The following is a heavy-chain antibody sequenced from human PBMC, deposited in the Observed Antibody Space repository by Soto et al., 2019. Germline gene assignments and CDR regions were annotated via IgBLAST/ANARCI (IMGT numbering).Heavy chain of an antibody. V-gene: IGHV3-33*01. CDR2: IWYDGSNK. D-gene: IGHD6-19*01. CDR1: GFPFSSYG. J-gene: IGHJ4*02. Sequence: QVQLVESGGGVVQPGRSLRLSCAASGFPFSSYGMHWVRQAPGKGLEWVAVIWYDGSNKYYADSVRGRFTISRDNSKNTLYLQMNSLRAEDTAVYYCARDQYSSGWPIDYWGQGTLVTVSS. CDR3: ARDQYSSGWPIDY.